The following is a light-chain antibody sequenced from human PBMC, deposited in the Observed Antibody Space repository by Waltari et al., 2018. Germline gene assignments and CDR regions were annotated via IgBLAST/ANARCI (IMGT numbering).Light chain of an antibody. CDR1: ESVLYSSNNKNH. J-gene: IGKJ4*01. Sequence: DIVMTQSPESLAVSLGERATISCKTSESVLYSSNNKNHLAWYQQKPGQPPRLLLYWASTRESGVPARFIGSGSETDFTLTVTSLQAEDVAVYYCQQYYNTPLTFVGGTKVEVK. CDR2: WAS. V-gene: IGKV4-1*01. CDR3: QQYYNTPLT.